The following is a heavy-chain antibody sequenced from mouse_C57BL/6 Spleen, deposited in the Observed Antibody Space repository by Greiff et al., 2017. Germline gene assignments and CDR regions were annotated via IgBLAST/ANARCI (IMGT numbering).Heavy chain of an antibody. CDR2: INPNNGGT. V-gene: IGHV1-26*01. J-gene: IGHJ1*03. D-gene: IGHD6-1*01. CDR1: GYTFTDYY. Sequence: EVQLQQSGPELVKPGASVKISCKASGYTFTDYYMNWVKQSHGKSLEWIGDINPNNGGTSYNQKFKGKATLTVDKSSSTAYMELRSLTSEDSAVYYCAADWDFDVWGTGTTVTVSS. CDR3: AADWDFDV.